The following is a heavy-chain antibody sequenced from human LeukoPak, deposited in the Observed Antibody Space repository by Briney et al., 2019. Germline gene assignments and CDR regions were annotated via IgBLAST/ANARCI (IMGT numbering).Heavy chain of an antibody. CDR1: GGSVSSGSYS. CDR3: ARHFAYSSSSYFDY. V-gene: IGHV4-61*01. CDR2: IHYTGST. Sequence: PSETLSLTCTVSGGSVSSGSYSWSWIRQPPGKGLEWIGYIHYTGSTNYNPSLKSRVTMFEDKSKNQFSLRLYSVTVADTAVYYCARHFAYSSSSYFDYWGQGSLVTVSS. J-gene: IGHJ4*02. D-gene: IGHD6-6*01.